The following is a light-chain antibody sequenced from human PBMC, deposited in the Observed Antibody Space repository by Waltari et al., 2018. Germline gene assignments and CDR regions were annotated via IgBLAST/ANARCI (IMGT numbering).Light chain of an antibody. Sequence: QSVLTQPPSASGTPGQRVTISCSGSSSNIGSNYVYWYQQLPGTAPKLLIHMNNQRRSGVPDRFSGSKSGTSASLAISGLRSEDEADYYCAAWDDSLSGPWVFGGGTKLTVL. CDR2: MNN. CDR3: AAWDDSLSGPWV. V-gene: IGLV1-47*01. CDR1: SSNIGSNY. J-gene: IGLJ3*02.